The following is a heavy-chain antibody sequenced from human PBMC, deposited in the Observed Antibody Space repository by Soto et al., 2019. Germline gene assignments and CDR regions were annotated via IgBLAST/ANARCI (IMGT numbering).Heavy chain of an antibody. D-gene: IGHD1-26*01. V-gene: IGHV4-59*02. CDR1: SGAVLGCY. CDR2: IYASGSP. Sequence: SETLSLTCTRGSGAVLGCYWRGIRQSTGQGLEWIGYIYASGSPYYNPSLRSRVTISADTSKNQISLKLTSPTAADAAVYYCARGVGSSPPQYWGRGTRVTVSS. J-gene: IGHJ4*02. CDR3: ARGVGSSPPQY.